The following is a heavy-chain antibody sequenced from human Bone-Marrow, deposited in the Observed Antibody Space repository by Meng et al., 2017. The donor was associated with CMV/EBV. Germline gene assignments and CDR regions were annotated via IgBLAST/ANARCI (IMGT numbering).Heavy chain of an antibody. J-gene: IGHJ6*02. CDR1: GYSFTRYH. D-gene: IGHD6-19*01. V-gene: IGHV1-46*01. Sequence: ASVKVSCKASGYSFTRYHMHWVRQAPGQGPEWVGIITPSGGTTNYAQKFQGRVTMTRDTSTSTAYMELSSLRSEDTAVYYCARVTVAGTFWPNYYGMDVWGQGTTVTVSS. CDR3: ARVTVAGTFWPNYYGMDV. CDR2: ITPSGGTT.